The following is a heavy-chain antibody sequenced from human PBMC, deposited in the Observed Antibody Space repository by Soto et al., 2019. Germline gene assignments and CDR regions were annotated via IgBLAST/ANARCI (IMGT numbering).Heavy chain of an antibody. CDR2: ISAYNGNT. Sequence: QVQLVQSGAEVKKPGASVKVSCKASGYTFTSYGISWVRQAPGQGLEWMGWISAYNGNTNYAPKLQGRVTMTTDTSTSTAYMELRSLRSDDTAVYYCAREGYCISTSCRHYYYYGMDVWGQGTTVTVSS. V-gene: IGHV1-18*01. CDR3: AREGYCISTSCRHYYYYGMDV. D-gene: IGHD2-2*01. J-gene: IGHJ6*02. CDR1: GYTFTSYG.